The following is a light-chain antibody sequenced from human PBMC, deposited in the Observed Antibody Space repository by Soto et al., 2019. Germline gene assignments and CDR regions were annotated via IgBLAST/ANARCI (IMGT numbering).Light chain of an antibody. Sequence: QSVLTQPPSVSGSPGQSVTISCTGTSSDVGNYNRVSWYQQPPGTAPKLIIYEVTNRPSGVPDRFSGSKSGNTASLTISGLQAEDEADYYCNSYTSSDSFVFGTGTKLTVL. J-gene: IGLJ1*01. CDR3: NSYTSSDSFV. CDR1: SSDVGNYNR. V-gene: IGLV2-18*02. CDR2: EVT.